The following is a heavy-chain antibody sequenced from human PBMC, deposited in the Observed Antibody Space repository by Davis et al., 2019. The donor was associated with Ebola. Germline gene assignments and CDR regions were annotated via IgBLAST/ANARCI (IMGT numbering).Heavy chain of an antibody. V-gene: IGHV3-7*01. Sequence: GGSLRLSCAASGFTFSNHWMSWVRQAPGKGLEWVANIKQDGSEQDYVDSVKGRFTISRDNAKNLLYLQMNSLRVEDTAVYYCARDPYGDYWLDYWGQGTLVTVSS. CDR1: GFTFSNHW. D-gene: IGHD4-17*01. CDR3: ARDPYGDYWLDY. CDR2: IKQDGSEQ. J-gene: IGHJ4*02.